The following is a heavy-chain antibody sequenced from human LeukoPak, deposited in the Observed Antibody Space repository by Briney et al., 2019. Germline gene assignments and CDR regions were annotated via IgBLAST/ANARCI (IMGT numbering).Heavy chain of an antibody. Sequence: ESGGSLRLSCAASGVTFSSYAMSWVRQAPGKGLEWVSAISGSGGTIYYADSVKGRFTISRDNAKNTLYLQMNSLRAEDAAVYYCAKGGQNSGGSWSDHWGQGTLVTVSS. V-gene: IGHV3-23*01. D-gene: IGHD3-10*01. J-gene: IGHJ5*02. CDR2: ISGSGGTI. CDR1: GVTFSSYA. CDR3: AKGGQNSGGSWSDH.